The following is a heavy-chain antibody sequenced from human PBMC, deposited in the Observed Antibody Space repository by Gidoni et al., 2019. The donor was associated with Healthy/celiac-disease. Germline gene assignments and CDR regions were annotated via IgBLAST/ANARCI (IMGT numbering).Heavy chain of an antibody. J-gene: IGHJ4*02. CDR3: ATWFRPRIVVVTADYFDY. V-gene: IGHV1-24*01. CDR2: FDPEDGET. Sequence: HVQLVQSGAEVKKPGASVKVSCKVSGSTLTQLSMHWVRQAPGKGLEWMGGFDPEDGETIYAQKCQGRVTMTEDTSTDTAYMELSSLRSEDTAVYYCATWFRPRIVVVTADYFDYWGQGTLVTVSS. CDR1: GSTLTQLS. D-gene: IGHD2-21*02.